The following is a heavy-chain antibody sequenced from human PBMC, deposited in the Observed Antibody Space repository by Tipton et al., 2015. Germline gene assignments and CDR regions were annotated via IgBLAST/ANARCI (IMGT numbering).Heavy chain of an antibody. CDR2: ISGSGGST. J-gene: IGHJ4*02. D-gene: IGHD1-1*01. V-gene: IGHV3-23*01. Sequence: AISGSGGSTYYADSVKGRFTISRDNSKNTLYLQMNSLRAEDTAVYYCAEGGTTLDYWGQGTLVTVSS. CDR3: AEGGTTLDY.